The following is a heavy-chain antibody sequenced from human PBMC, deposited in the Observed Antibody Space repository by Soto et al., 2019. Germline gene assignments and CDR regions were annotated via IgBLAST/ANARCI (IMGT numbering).Heavy chain of an antibody. V-gene: IGHV4-30-4*01. CDR3: ARAMVVTQTWFDP. D-gene: IGHD2-21*02. J-gene: IGHJ5*02. Sequence: QVQLQESGPGLVKPSQTLSLTCTVSGGSISSGDYYWSWIRQPPGKGLEWIGYIYYSGSTYYNPSLKSRVTISVDTSKNQFSLKLSSLTAADTAVYYCARAMVVTQTWFDPWGQGTLVTVSS. CDR1: GGSISSGDYY. CDR2: IYYSGST.